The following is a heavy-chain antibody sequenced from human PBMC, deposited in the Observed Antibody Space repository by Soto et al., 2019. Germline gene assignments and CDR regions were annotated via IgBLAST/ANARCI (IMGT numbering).Heavy chain of an antibody. CDR1: GFTFSTYA. CDR2: ISSSGGNT. D-gene: IGHD3-10*01. Sequence: EVQLLESGGDLDQHGGSLRLSCAASGFTFSTYAMSWVRQAPGKGLEWVSTISSSGGNTYYTDSVKGRFTISRDNSKNTLYLQMNSLRAEDTAIYYCAKRPTSTGFGDPFDIWGQGTMGTVSS. J-gene: IGHJ3*02. V-gene: IGHV3-23*01. CDR3: AKRPTSTGFGDPFDI.